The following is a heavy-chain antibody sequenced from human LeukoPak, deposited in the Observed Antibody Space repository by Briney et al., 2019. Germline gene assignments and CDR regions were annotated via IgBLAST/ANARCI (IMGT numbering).Heavy chain of an antibody. CDR3: ARDGTAPGLYFDL. J-gene: IGHJ4*01. Sequence: QPGGSLRLSCRVSGFTFSSYWMNWVRQAPGKGLEWVASIKQDGSEKSYVDSVKGRFTISRDNAKNSLYLQMSSLRAEDTAVYYCARDGTAPGLYFDLWGQGTLVTVSS. D-gene: IGHD6-13*01. CDR2: IKQDGSEK. CDR1: GFTFSSYW. V-gene: IGHV3-7*01.